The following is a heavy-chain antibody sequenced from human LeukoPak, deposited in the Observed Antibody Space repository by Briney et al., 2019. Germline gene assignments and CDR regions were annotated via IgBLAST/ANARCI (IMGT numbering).Heavy chain of an antibody. CDR2: ISYDGSNK. Sequence: GGSLRLSCAASGFTFSSYAMHWVRQAPGKGLEWVAVISYDGSNKYYADSVKGRFTISRDNSKNTLYLQMNSLRAEDTAVYYCARDGAAEYYGSGSYLGGFDYWGQGTLVTVSS. CDR3: ARDGAAEYYGSGSYLGGFDY. D-gene: IGHD3-10*01. V-gene: IGHV3-30-3*01. CDR1: GFTFSSYA. J-gene: IGHJ4*02.